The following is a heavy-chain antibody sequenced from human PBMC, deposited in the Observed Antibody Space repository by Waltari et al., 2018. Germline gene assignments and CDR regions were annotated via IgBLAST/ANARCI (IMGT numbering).Heavy chain of an antibody. CDR3: ARDRGRGLLLDT. Sequence: QLQLQESGPRLVKPSGTLSLNCAVSGDSVSSANWWSWGRQSPQKGLAWIGQVHGSGRSNYSPSFASRVTVSLDTSNNQFSLKVTAATAADTAVYYCARDRGRGLLLDTWGPGILVTVSP. CDR2: VHGSGRS. J-gene: IGHJ4*02. V-gene: IGHV4-4*02. CDR1: GDSVSSANW. D-gene: IGHD2-15*01.